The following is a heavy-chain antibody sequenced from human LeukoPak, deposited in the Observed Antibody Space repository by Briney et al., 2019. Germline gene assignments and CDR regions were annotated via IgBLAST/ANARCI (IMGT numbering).Heavy chain of an antibody. V-gene: IGHV4-34*01. Sequence: SETLSLTCTVSGGSISSYYWSWIRQPPGKGLEWIGEINHSGSTNYNPSLKSRVTISVDTSKNQFSLKLSSVTAADTAVYYCARETTVTTSYFDYWGQGTLVTVSS. J-gene: IGHJ4*02. CDR3: ARETTVTTSYFDY. CDR2: INHSGST. D-gene: IGHD4-11*01. CDR1: GGSISSYY.